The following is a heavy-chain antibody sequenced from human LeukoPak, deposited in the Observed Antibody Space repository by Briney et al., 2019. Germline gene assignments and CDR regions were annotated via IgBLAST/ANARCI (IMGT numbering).Heavy chain of an antibody. Sequence: GGSLRLSCAVSGFTFSDYYMNWIRQAPGKGLEWVSYISSSSSYTNYADSVKGRFTISRDNAKNSLYLQMNSLRAEDTAVYYCVRDLGGDSYGYVHYGMDVWGKGTTVTVSS. CDR2: ISSSSSYT. J-gene: IGHJ6*04. CDR3: VRDLGGDSYGYVHYGMDV. V-gene: IGHV3-11*06. D-gene: IGHD5-18*01. CDR1: GFTFSDYY.